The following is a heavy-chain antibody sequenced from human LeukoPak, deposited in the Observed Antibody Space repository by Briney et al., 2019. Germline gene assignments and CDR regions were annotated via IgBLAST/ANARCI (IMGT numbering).Heavy chain of an antibody. CDR3: ARAYYYDSSGDYYYGMDV. J-gene: IGHJ6*02. V-gene: IGHV1-18*01. CDR1: GYTFTSYG. Sequence: ASVKVSCKASGYTFTSYGISWVRQAPGQGLEWMGWISAYNGKTNYVQKLQGRVTMTTDTSTSPAYMELRSLRSDDTAVYYCARAYYYDSSGDYYYGMDVWGQGTTVTVS. CDR2: ISAYNGKT. D-gene: IGHD3-22*01.